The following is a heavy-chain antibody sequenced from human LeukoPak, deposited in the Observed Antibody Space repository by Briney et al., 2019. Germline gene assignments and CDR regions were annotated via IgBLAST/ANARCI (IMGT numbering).Heavy chain of an antibody. CDR3: AREGGNEYYFDY. V-gene: IGHV3-21*01. CDR1: GFTFSSYS. D-gene: IGHD2-8*01. CDR2: ISSSSSYI. J-gene: IGHJ4*02. Sequence: PGGSLRLSCVASGFTFSSYSMNWVRQAPGKGLEWVSSISSSSSYIYYADSVKGRFTISRDNAKNSLYLQMNSLRAEDTAVYYCAREGGNEYYFDYWGQGTLVTVSS.